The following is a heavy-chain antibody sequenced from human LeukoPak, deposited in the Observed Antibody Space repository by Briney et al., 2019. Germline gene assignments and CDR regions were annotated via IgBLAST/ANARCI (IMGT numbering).Heavy chain of an antibody. CDR3: ARLGHYYDILTGYRY. J-gene: IGHJ4*02. D-gene: IGHD3-9*01. CDR2: INPSGGST. Sequence: ASVKVSCKASGYTFTSYYMPWVRQAPGQGLEWMGIINPSGGSTSYAQKFQGRVTMTRDTSTSTVYMELSSLRSEDTAVYYCARLGHYYDILTGYRYWGQGTLVTVSS. CDR1: GYTFTSYY. V-gene: IGHV1-46*03.